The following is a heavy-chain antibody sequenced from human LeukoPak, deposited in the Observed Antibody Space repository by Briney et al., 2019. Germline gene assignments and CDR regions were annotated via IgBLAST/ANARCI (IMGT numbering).Heavy chain of an antibody. J-gene: IGHJ4*02. Sequence: GRSLRLSCAASGFTFDDYAMHWVRQAPRKGLEWVSGISWNSGSIGYADSVKGRFTISRDNAKNSLYLQMNSLRAEDTALYYCATNHGSGSYANTYFDYWGQGTLVTVSS. CDR3: ATNHGSGSYANTYFDY. V-gene: IGHV3-9*01. D-gene: IGHD3-10*01. CDR1: GFTFDDYA. CDR2: ISWNSGSI.